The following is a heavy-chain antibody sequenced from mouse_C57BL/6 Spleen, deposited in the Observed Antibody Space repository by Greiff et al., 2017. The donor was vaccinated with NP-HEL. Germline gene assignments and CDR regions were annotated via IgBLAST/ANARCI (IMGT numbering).Heavy chain of an antibody. D-gene: IGHD2-3*01. J-gene: IGHJ4*01. CDR1: GYTFTSYW. CDR2: IDPSDSYT. V-gene: IGHV1-50*01. Sequence: QVQLQQPGAELVKPGASVKLSCKASGYTFTSYWMQWVKQRPGQGLEWIGEIDPSDSYTNYNQKFKGKATLTVDTSSSTAYMQLSSLTSEDSAVYYCARRVTTRYYAMDYWGQGTSVTVSS. CDR3: ARRVTTRYYAMDY.